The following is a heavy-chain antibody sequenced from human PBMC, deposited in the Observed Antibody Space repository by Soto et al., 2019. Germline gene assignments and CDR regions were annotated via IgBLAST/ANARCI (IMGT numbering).Heavy chain of an antibody. D-gene: IGHD3-22*01. Sequence: QVQLQESGPGLVKPSETLSLTCTVSGGSVSSGSYYWSWIRQPPGKGLEWIGYIYYSGSTNYNPSLKSRVTISVDTSKNQFSLKLSSVTAADTAVYYCARENTYYCDSSGYYFGNAFDIWGQGTMVTVSS. CDR1: GGSVSSGSYY. V-gene: IGHV4-61*01. CDR3: ARENTYYCDSSGYYFGNAFDI. J-gene: IGHJ3*02. CDR2: IYYSGST.